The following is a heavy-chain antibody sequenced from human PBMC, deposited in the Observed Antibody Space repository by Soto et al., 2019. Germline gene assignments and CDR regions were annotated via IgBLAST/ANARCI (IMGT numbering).Heavy chain of an antibody. Sequence: PSETLSLTCAVYGGSFSGYYWSWIRQPPGKGLEWIGEINHSGSTNYNPSIKSRVTISVDTSKNQFSLKLSSVTAADTAVYYCARGGGWAYYYDSSGYYYDYWGQGTLVTVSS. D-gene: IGHD3-22*01. CDR3: ARGGGWAYYYDSSGYYYDY. J-gene: IGHJ4*02. CDR1: GGSFSGYY. CDR2: INHSGST. V-gene: IGHV4-34*01.